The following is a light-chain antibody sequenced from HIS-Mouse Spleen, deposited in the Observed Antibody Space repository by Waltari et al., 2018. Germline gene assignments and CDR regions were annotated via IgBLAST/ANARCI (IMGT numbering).Light chain of an antibody. CDR3: SSYAGSNNFRV. V-gene: IGLV2-8*01. J-gene: IGLJ2*01. CDR2: EVS. CDR1: SSDVGGYHY. Sequence: QSALTQPPSASGSPGQSVTISCTGTSSDVGGYHYVSWSQQHPGQAPKLMIYEVSKRPSGVPDRFSGSKSGNTASLTVSGLQAEDEADYYCSSYAGSNNFRVFGGGTKLTVL.